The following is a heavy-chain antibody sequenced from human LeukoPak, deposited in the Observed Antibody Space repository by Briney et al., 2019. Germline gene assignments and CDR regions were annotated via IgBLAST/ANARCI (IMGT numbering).Heavy chain of an antibody. Sequence: GASVKVSCKASGYTFTGYYMHWVRQAPGQGHEWMGWINPNSGGTNYAQKFQGRVTMTRDTSISTAYMELSRLRSDDTAVYYCARDPYCSSTSCKLWGQGTLVTVSS. V-gene: IGHV1-2*02. J-gene: IGHJ4*02. CDR1: GYTFTGYY. D-gene: IGHD2-2*01. CDR2: INPNSGGT. CDR3: ARDPYCSSTSCKL.